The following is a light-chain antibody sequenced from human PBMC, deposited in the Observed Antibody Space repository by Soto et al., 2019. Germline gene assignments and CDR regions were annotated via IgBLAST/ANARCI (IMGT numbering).Light chain of an antibody. J-gene: IGKJ1*01. Sequence: IPMTPSPSSLSASVGDRVTITCRASQSISSYLNWYQQKPGKAPKLLIYAASSLQSGVPSRFSGSGSGTDFTLTISSLQPEDFATYYCQQSYSTPRTFGQGTKV. CDR1: QSISSY. CDR3: QQSYSTPRT. CDR2: AAS. V-gene: IGKV1-39*01.